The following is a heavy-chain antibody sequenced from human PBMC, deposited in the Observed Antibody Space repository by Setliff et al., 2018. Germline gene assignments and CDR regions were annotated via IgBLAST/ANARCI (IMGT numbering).Heavy chain of an antibody. CDR1: GFTFDNYG. J-gene: IGHJ4*02. CDR2: IEQDGSEE. V-gene: IGHV3-7*03. Sequence: PGGSLRLSCAASGFTFDNYGMTWVRQAPGKGLEWVAHIEQDGSEEYYVDSVKGRFTISRDNRKNLLFLQMDSLRGEDTALYYCALGYYSQYRSYFDDWGPGTQVTVSS. D-gene: IGHD3-10*01. CDR3: ALGYYSQYRSYFDD.